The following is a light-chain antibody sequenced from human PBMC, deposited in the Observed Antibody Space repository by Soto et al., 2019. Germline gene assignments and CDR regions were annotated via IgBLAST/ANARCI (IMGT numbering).Light chain of an antibody. V-gene: IGKV1-5*01. CDR2: DAS. J-gene: IGKJ1*01. CDR3: QQYNSYSWT. CDR1: QRISSW. Sequence: DIQMTQSPSTLSASVGDRVTITCQASQRISSWLAWYQQKPGKAPKLLIYDASSLESGVPSRFSGSGSGTEFTLTISSLQPDDFAYYYCQQYNSYSWTFGQGTKVEIK.